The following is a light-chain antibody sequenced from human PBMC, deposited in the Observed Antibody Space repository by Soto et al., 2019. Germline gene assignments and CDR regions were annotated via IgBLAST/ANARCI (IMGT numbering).Light chain of an antibody. V-gene: IGKV1-27*01. J-gene: IGKJ1*01. CDR1: QGISTY. Sequence: DIQMTQSPSSLSASVGDRVTITCRASQGISTYLAWYQQKPGKVPKLLIYAASTLQSGVPSPFSGSGSGTDFTLTISSLQPEDVATYYCQKYNSSPWTFGQGTKVEIK. CDR2: AAS. CDR3: QKYNSSPWT.